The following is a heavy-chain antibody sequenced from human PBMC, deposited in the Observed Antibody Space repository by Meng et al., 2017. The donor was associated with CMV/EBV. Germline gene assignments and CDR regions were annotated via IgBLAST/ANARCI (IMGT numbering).Heavy chain of an antibody. CDR2: ISYDGSNK. CDR3: TTDDVRDYYYYYGMDV. CDR1: GFTFSSYA. J-gene: IGHJ6*02. V-gene: IGHV3-30-3*01. Sequence: GESLKISCAASGFTFSSYAMHWVRQAPGKGLEWVAVISYDGSNKYYADSVKGRFTISRDNSKNTLYLQMNSLKTEDTAVYYCTTDDVRDYYYYYGMDVWGQGTTVTVSS.